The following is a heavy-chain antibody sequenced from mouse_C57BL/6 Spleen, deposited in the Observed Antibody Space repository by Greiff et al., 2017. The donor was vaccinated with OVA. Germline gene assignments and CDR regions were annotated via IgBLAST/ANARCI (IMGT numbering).Heavy chain of an antibody. Sequence: VQLQQPGAELVRPGSSVKLSCKASGYTFTSYWMHWVKQRPIQGLEWIGNIDPSDSETHYNQKFKDKATLTVDKSSSTAYMQLSSLTSEDSAVYYCARDYYGNYVAYWGQGTLVTVSA. V-gene: IGHV1-52*01. D-gene: IGHD2-1*01. J-gene: IGHJ3*01. CDR2: IDPSDSET. CDR3: ARDYYGNYVAY. CDR1: GYTFTSYW.